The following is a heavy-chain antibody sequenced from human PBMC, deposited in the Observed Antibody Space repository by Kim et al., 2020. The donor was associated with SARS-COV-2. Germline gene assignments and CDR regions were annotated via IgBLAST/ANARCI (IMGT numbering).Heavy chain of an antibody. V-gene: IGHV3-23*01. CDR2: ISGSGGST. Sequence: GGSLRLSCAASGFTFSSYAMSWVRQAPGKGLEWVSAISGSGGSTYYADSVKGRFTISRDNSKNTLYLQMNSLRAEDTAVYYCANDGGRDSYGSFGYYGMDVWGQGTTVTVSS. CDR3: ANDGGRDSYGSFGYYGMDV. CDR1: GFTFSSYA. J-gene: IGHJ6*02. D-gene: IGHD5-18*01.